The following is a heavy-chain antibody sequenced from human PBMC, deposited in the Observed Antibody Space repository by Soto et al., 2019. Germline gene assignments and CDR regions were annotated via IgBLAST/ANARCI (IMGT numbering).Heavy chain of an antibody. D-gene: IGHD2-2*01. CDR3: AKDMQPAAKYHFDY. CDR2: ISWNSGSI. J-gene: IGHJ4*02. V-gene: IGHV3-9*01. CDR1: GFTFDDYA. Sequence: GGSLRLSCAASGFTFDDYAMHWVRQAPGKGLEWVSGISWNSGSIGYADSVKGRFTISRDNAKNSLYLQMNSLRAEDTALYYCAKDMQPAAKYHFDYWGQGTLVTVSS.